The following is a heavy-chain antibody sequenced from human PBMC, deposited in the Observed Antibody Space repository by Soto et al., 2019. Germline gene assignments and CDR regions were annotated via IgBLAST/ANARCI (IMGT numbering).Heavy chain of an antibody. CDR2: ISAYNGNT. V-gene: IGHV1-18*04. CDR3: ARDKGRSSSWPFDY. CDR1: GYTFTGYY. Sequence: ASVKVSCKASGYTFTGYYMHWVRQAPGQGLEWMGWISAYNGNTNYAQKLQGRVTMTTDTSTSTAYMELRSLRSDDTAVYYCARDKGRSSSWPFDYWGQGTLVTVS. D-gene: IGHD6-13*01. J-gene: IGHJ4*02.